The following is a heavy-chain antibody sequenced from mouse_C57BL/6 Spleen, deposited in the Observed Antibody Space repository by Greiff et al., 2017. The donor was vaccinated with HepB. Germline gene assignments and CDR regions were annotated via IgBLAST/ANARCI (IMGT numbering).Heavy chain of an antibody. Sequence: EVQLQQSGPELVKPGASVKIPCKASGYTFTDYNMDWVKQSHGKSLEWIGDINPNNGGTIYNQKFKGKATLTVDKSSSTAYMELRSLTSEDTVVYYCARRGKLAWFAYWGQGTLVTVSA. CDR2: INPNNGGT. CDR3: ARRGKLAWFAY. J-gene: IGHJ3*01. V-gene: IGHV1-18*01. CDR1: GYTFTDYN.